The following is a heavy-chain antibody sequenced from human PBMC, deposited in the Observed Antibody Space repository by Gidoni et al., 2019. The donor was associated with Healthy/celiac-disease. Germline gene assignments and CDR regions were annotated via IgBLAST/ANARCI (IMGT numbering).Heavy chain of an antibody. V-gene: IGHV3-30*18. Sequence: QVQLVESGGGVVQPGRSLRLSCSASGFTFSCYGMHWVRQAPGKGLEWVAVISYDGSNQYYADSVKGRFPISRDNSKNTLYLQMNSLRAEDTAVYYCAKDRGSGFDYWGQGTLVPVSS. CDR1: GFTFSCYG. J-gene: IGHJ4*02. CDR3: AKDRGSGFDY. D-gene: IGHD2-15*01. CDR2: ISYDGSNQ.